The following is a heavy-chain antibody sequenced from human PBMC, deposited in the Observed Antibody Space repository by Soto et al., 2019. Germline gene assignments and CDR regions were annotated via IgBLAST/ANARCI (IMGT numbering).Heavy chain of an antibody. CDR1: GGTFSSYA. Sequence: GASVKVSCKASGGTFSSYAISWVRQAPGQGLEWMGGIIPIFGTANYAQKFQGRVTITADESTSTAYMELSSLRSEDTAVYYCARTAAGPPLNYYYSMDVWGQGTTVTVSS. CDR3: ARTAAGPPLNYYYSMDV. J-gene: IGHJ6*02. V-gene: IGHV1-69*13. D-gene: IGHD6-25*01. CDR2: IIPIFGTA.